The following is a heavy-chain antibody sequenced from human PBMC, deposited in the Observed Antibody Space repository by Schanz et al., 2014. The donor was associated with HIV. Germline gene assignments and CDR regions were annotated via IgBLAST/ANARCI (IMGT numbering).Heavy chain of an antibody. CDR3: ATRGSGWGGWFDP. CDR1: GGTFSDYA. CDR2: IIPIFGTA. D-gene: IGHD6-19*01. Sequence: QVQLVQSGAEVKKPGSSVKVSCKASGGTFSDYAVNWVRQAPGQGLEWMGGIIPIFGTANYAPKFQGRVTIIVDKLATTAYMELSSLKSEDTAVYYCATRGSGWGGWFDPWGQGTLVTVSS. V-gene: IGHV1-69*06. J-gene: IGHJ5*02.